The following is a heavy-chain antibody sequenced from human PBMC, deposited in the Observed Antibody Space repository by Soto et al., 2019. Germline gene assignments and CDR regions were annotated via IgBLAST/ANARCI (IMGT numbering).Heavy chain of an antibody. V-gene: IGHV3-23*01. CDR2: ISGSGDIT. CDR1: GFTFSSYG. Sequence: EVQLLESGGGLVQPGGSLRLSCAASGFTFSSYGMTWVRQAPGKGPEWVSGISGSGDITVYADSVKGRFTISRDNSKNTLYLQMNSLRAEDTALYSWAQDKYYDWDQGTLVTVYS. CDR3: AQDKYYD. J-gene: IGHJ1*01. D-gene: IGHD3-22*01.